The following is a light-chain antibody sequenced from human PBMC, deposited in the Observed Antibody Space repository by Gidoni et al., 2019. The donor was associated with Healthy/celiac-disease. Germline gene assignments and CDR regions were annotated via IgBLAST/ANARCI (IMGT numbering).Light chain of an antibody. CDR1: QSVSSSY. V-gene: IGKV3-20*01. J-gene: IGKJ2*01. CDR3: QQYGSSPYT. Sequence: EIVLTQSPGTLFVSPGERATLSCRASQSVSSSYLAWYQQKPGQAPRLLIYGASSRATGIPDRFSGSGSGTDFTLTISRLEPEDFAVYYCQQYGSSPYTFGQGTKLEIK. CDR2: GAS.